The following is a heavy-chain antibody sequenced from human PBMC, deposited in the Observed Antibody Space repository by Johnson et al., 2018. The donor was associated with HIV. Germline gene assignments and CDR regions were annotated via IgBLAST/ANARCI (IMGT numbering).Heavy chain of an antibody. CDR2: INSDGGST. CDR1: GFPFSSSW. J-gene: IGHJ3*01. Sequence: VQLVESGGGLVQPGGSLTLSCTASGFPFSSSWMHWVRQAPGKGLVWVSRINSDGGSTAYADSVQGRFTISRDNTKDTLSLQMSSLRVEDTGVYYCAMQQLLADDIFNFWGQGTMVTVSS. D-gene: IGHD6-19*01. CDR3: AMQQLLADDIFNF. V-gene: IGHV3-74*03.